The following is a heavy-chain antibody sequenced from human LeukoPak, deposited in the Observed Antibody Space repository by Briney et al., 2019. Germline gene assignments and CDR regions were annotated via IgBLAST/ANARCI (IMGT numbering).Heavy chain of an antibody. Sequence: SETLSLTCTVSGGSIRTYYWSWIRQPPGKGLEWIGYIYYSGSTKYNPSLKSRVTISVDTSKNQFSLKLSSVTAADTAVYYCARDSVYDFWSGYYDYWGQGTLVTVSS. J-gene: IGHJ4*02. D-gene: IGHD3-3*01. CDR2: IYYSGST. CDR1: GGSIRTYY. V-gene: IGHV4-59*12. CDR3: ARDSVYDFWSGYYDY.